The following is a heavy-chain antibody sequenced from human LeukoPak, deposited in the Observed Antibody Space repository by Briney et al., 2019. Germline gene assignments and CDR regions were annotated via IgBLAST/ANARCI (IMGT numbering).Heavy chain of an antibody. V-gene: IGHV3-48*03. CDR2: ITSSGSTI. CDR3: AREEVEFRDGWTGMDV. Sequence: GGSLRLSCAASGFTFSSYEMNWVRQAPGKGLEWVSCITSSGSTIYYADSVKGRFTISRDNAKNSLYLQMDSLRAEGTAVYYCAREEVEFRDGWTGMDVWGQGTTVTVSS. J-gene: IGHJ6*02. CDR1: GFTFSSYE. D-gene: IGHD3-10*01.